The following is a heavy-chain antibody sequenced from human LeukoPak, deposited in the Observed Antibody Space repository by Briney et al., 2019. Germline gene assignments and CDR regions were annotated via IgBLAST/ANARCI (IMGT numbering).Heavy chain of an antibody. D-gene: IGHD6-19*01. CDR2: IWSDGSNK. V-gene: IGHV3-33*06. CDR3: AKDASGPYSSLFDP. J-gene: IGHJ5*02. CDR1: GFTFSDYG. Sequence: PGGSLRLSCAASGFTFSDYGMRWVRQAPGKGLEWVAVIWSDGSNKVYADSVKGRFSISRDNSKSTLYLQMNSLGVEDTAVYYCAKDASGPYSSLFDPWGQGTLVIVSS.